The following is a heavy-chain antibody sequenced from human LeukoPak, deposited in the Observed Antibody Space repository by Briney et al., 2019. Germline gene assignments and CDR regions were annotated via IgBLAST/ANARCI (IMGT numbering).Heavy chain of an antibody. Sequence: PGGSLRLSCVASGFTFSSYGMHWVRQAPGKGLEWVAFIWYDGSNKYYGDSVKGRFTISRDNSKNTLYLQMNSLRVEDTAMYYCGKDMVMTFEYWGQGTLVTVSS. CDR1: GFTFSSYG. CDR2: IWYDGSNK. CDR3: GKDMVMTFEY. D-gene: IGHD2-21*02. V-gene: IGHV3-30*02. J-gene: IGHJ4*02.